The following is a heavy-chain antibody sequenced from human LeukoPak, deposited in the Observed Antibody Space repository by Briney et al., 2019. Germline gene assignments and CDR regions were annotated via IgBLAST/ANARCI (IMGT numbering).Heavy chain of an antibody. D-gene: IGHD2-2*01. CDR3: ARDEEYCRSTSCLFDY. CDR1: GYTFTCTY. J-gene: IGHJ4*02. V-gene: IGHV1-2*02. Sequence: ASVKVSCKASGYTFTCTYMQWVPQAPGQGREWMGWINPNSRGTNYAQKFQGRVTMTRDTSISIAYMELSRLRSDDTAVYYCARDEEYCRSTSCLFDYWGQGTVVTVSS. CDR2: INPNSRGT.